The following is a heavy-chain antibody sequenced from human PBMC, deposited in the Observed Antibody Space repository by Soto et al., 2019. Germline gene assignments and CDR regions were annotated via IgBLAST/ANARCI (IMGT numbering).Heavy chain of an antibody. Sequence: SETLSLTCAVYGGSFSGYYWSWIRQPPGKGLEWIGEINHSGSTNYNPSLKSRVTISVDTSKNQFSLKLSSVTAADTAVYYCARRDYDILTGYYWQARERYYFDYWGQGTLVTVSS. V-gene: IGHV4-34*01. J-gene: IGHJ4*02. CDR1: GGSFSGYY. CDR3: ARRDYDILTGYYWQARERYYFDY. D-gene: IGHD3-9*01. CDR2: INHSGST.